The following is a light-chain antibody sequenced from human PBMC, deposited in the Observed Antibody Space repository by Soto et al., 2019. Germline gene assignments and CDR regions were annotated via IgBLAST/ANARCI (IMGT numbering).Light chain of an antibody. V-gene: IGKV4-1*01. CDR1: QSVLYSSNNKNY. CDR2: WAS. CDR3: QQYYSTPRT. Sequence: DIVMTQSPDSLAVSLGERATINCKSSQSVLYSSNNKNYLAWYQQKPGQPPKLLIFWASSRKSGVPDRFSDSGSGTDFTLTISSLQAEDVAVYYCQQYYSTPRTFGQGTKVEIK. J-gene: IGKJ1*01.